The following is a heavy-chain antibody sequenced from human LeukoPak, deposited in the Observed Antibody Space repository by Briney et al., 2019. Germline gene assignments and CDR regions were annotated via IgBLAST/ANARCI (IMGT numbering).Heavy chain of an antibody. CDR1: GGSIRSSDDY. CDR2: IYYTGSS. CDR3: TRAASSGPLFTYHMDV. J-gene: IGHJ6*03. D-gene: IGHD3-22*01. Sequence: PSETLSLTCSVSGGSIRSSDDYWGFGRQTPGKGLEWMGSIYYTGSSHYNPSLKSRATISVDTSKNQFSLKLTSVTAADTAVYYCTRAASSGPLFTYHMDVWGKGTTVTVSS. V-gene: IGHV4-39*07.